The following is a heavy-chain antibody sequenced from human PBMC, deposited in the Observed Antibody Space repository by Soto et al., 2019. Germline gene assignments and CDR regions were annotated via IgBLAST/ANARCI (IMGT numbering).Heavy chain of an antibody. CDR3: ATDFSYVSGSYCEGGGGGDGMDV. J-gene: IGHJ6*02. CDR1: GGTFNNYP. Sequence: QVQLVQSGAEVKKPGSSVKISCTASGGTFNNYPITWVRLAPGQGLEWMGVIIPMSGTLNHAQKFQGRVKITPNEATSTTYMELRSLRPEDTAVYYCATDFSYVSGSYCEGGGGGDGMDVWGQGTTVTVSS. D-gene: IGHD3-10*01. V-gene: IGHV1-69*01. CDR2: IIPMSGTL.